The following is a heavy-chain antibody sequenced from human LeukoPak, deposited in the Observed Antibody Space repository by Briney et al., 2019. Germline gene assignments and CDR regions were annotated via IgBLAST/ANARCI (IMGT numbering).Heavy chain of an antibody. D-gene: IGHD2-15*01. J-gene: IGHJ3*02. CDR2: IYYSGST. CDR3: ARARKGYCSGGSCSWPDAFDI. V-gene: IGHV4-59*01. Sequence: SETLPLTCTVSGGSISSYYWSWIRQPPGKGLEWIGYIYYSGSTNYNPSLKSRVTISVDTSKNQFSLKLSSVTAADTAVYYCARARKGYCSGGSCSWPDAFDIWGQGTMVTVSS. CDR1: GGSISSYY.